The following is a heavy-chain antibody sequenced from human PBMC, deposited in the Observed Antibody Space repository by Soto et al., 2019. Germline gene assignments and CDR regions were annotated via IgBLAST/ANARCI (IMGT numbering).Heavy chain of an antibody. J-gene: IGHJ4*02. CDR2: ISGGGDTT. CDR3: AKGRGGSGSLTPRVDF. Sequence: EVQLLESGGGLVQPGGSLRLSCAASGFTFNNYAMTWVRQAPGKGLEWVSAISGGGDTTSYADSVKGRFTVSRAGSKSTLYLQMSSLSAEDTALYYCAKGRGGSGSLTPRVDFWGQATLVTVSS. CDR1: GFTFNNYA. V-gene: IGHV3-23*01. D-gene: IGHD3-10*01.